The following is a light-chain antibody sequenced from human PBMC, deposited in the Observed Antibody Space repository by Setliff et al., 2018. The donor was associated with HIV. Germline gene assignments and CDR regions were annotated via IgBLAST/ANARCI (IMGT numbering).Light chain of an antibody. V-gene: IGLV2-23*02. CDR2: EVT. CDR3: YSFAGSSAL. CDR1: SSDIGSYNL. Sequence: QSALTQPASVSGSPGQSITISCTGTSSDIGSYNLVSWYQQHPGKAPKLMIYEVTKRPSGVSNRFSGSKSGNTASLTISGLQTEDEADYYCYSFAGSSALFGGGTKVTVL. J-gene: IGLJ2*01.